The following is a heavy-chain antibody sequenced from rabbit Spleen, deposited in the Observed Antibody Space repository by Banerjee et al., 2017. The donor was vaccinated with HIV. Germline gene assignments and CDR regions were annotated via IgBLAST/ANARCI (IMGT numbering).Heavy chain of an antibody. CDR1: GLSFSSTYY. CDR2: IYTGSGST. V-gene: IGHV1S40*01. Sequence: QSLEESGGDLVKPGGTLTLTCKASGLSFSSTYYMCWVRQAPGKGLEWIGCIYTGSGSTYYTSWVNGRFTISKTSSTTVTLQMTSLTAADRATYFCARRSGGYDLWGPGTLVTVS. J-gene: IGHJ4*01. CDR3: ARRSGGYDL. D-gene: IGHD1-1*01.